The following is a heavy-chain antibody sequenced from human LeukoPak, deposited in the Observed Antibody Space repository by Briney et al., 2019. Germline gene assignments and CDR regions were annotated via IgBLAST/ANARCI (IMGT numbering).Heavy chain of an antibody. CDR1: GYTFTGYY. V-gene: IGHV1-2*02. CDR2: INPNSGGR. CDR3: ARDEESRRDAFDI. J-gene: IGHJ3*02. Sequence: EASVKVSCKASGYTFTGYYMHWVRQAPGQGLEWMGWINPNSGGRNYAQKFQGRVTMTRDTSISTAYMELSRLRSDDTAEYYCARDEESRRDAFDIWGQGTMVTVPS.